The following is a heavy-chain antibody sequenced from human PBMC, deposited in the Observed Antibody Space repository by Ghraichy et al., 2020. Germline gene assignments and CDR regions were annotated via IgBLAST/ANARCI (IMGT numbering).Heavy chain of an antibody. V-gene: IGHV3-11*03. Sequence: LTCAGSGFTFSDYHMSWIRQAPGKGLEWVAYIHSDSSSPNYADSVRGRFTVSRDNAANSLYLQMNSLRAEDTAVYYCASTGRDGYRPLDYWGQGTLVTVSS. CDR3: ASTGRDGYRPLDY. D-gene: IGHD5-24*01. J-gene: IGHJ4*02. CDR1: GFTFSDYH. CDR2: IHSDSSSP.